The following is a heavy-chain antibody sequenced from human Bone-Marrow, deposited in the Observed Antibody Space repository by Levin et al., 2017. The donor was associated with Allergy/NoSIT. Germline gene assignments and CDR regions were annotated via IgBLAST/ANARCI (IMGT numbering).Heavy chain of an antibody. CDR1: GYVFATHY. J-gene: IGHJ5*02. D-gene: IGHD4-23*01. CDR3: TRDNRMPVGGTGWFDP. Sequence: KPGESLKISCKTSGYVFATHYMHWVRQAPRQGLEWMGLIDPSGGATTYAQNFQGRVTVTRDASTATVYLELTNLTSEDTGIYYCTRDNRMPVGGTGWFDPWGQGTLVTVFS. V-gene: IGHV1-46*03. CDR2: IDPSGGAT.